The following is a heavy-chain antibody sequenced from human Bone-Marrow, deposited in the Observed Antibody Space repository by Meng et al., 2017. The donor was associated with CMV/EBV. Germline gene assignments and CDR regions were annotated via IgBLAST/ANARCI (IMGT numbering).Heavy chain of an antibody. Sequence: GESLKISCKGSGYRFANYWIGWVRQMPGKGLECMGIIYPLDSHTRYSPSFQGQVTISADKSISTAYLQWSSLKASDTAMYYCARAKRVCSSTSCYGNWFDPWGQGTLVTVSS. V-gene: IGHV5-51*01. D-gene: IGHD2-2*01. CDR1: GYRFANYW. CDR2: IYPLDSHT. J-gene: IGHJ5*02. CDR3: ARAKRVCSSTSCYGNWFDP.